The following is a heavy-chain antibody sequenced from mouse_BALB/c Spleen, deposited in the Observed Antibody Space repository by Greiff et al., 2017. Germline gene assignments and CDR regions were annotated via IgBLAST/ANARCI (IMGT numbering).Heavy chain of an antibody. CDR3: TRSGGNPFYAMDY. V-gene: IGHV1S81*02. Sequence: VQLQESGAELVKPGASVKLSCKASGYTFTSYYMYWVKQRPGQGLEWIGEINPSNGGTNFNEKFKSKATLTVDKSSSTAYMQLSSLTSEDSAVYYCTRSGGNPFYAMDYWGQGTSVTVSS. D-gene: IGHD2-1*01. CDR1: GYTFTSYY. J-gene: IGHJ4*01. CDR2: INPSNGGT.